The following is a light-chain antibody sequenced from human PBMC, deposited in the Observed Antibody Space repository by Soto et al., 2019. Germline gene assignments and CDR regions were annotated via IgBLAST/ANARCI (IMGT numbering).Light chain of an antibody. J-gene: IGKJ4*01. Sequence: IVLTQSPATLSVSPGETATLSCRASQSVRSSLAWYRHKPGQPPRLLIFGSSTRATGIPARFSGSGSGTEFTLTISGLQSEDFALYYCQQYNNWPLTFGGGTTVGIK. CDR1: QSVRSS. CDR2: GSS. V-gene: IGKV3-15*01. CDR3: QQYNNWPLT.